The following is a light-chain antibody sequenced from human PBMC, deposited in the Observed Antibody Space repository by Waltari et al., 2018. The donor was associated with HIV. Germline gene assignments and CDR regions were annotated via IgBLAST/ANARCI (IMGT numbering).Light chain of an antibody. CDR3: QQYHSLPYT. J-gene: IGKJ2*01. CDR1: LSVLMTSGFRKY. V-gene: IGKV4-1*01. CDR2: WAS. Sequence: DIVMTQSPDSLVVSLGERATINCKSSLSVLMTSGFRKYLAWYQQKPGQSPKLLIYWASIRESGVSDRFSGRGCGTDFTLTITNLQAEDVAVYYCQQYHSLPYTFGQGTKLEIK.